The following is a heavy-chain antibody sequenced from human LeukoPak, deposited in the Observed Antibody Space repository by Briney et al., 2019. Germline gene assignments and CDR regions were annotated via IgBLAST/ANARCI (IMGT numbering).Heavy chain of an antibody. J-gene: IGHJ4*02. Sequence: ASVKVSCKASEYTLTTYTRIGGRQPPDQILRGLEWFNAGNGNTKYSQEFQGRVTITRDTSASTAYMELSSLRSEDMAVYYCARGLRGYGDPAYYFDYWGQGTLVTVSS. CDR2: FNAGNGNT. V-gene: IGHV1-3*03. CDR3: ARGLRGYGDPAYYFDY. CDR1: EYTLTTYT. D-gene: IGHD4-17*01.